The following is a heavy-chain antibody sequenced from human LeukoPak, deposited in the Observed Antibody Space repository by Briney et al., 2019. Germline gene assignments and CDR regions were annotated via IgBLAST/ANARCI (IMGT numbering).Heavy chain of an antibody. V-gene: IGHV3-7*01. CDR1: GFTFSSQW. J-gene: IGHJ6*03. CDR2: VKQGGTEK. CDR3: AREYYFYYMDV. Sequence: GGSLRLSCAASGFTFSSQWMSWVRQAPGKGLEWVANVKQGGTEKYYVDSVKGRFTISRDNAKNSLYLQMSSLRAEDTAVYYCAREYYFYYMDVWGKGTTVTVSS.